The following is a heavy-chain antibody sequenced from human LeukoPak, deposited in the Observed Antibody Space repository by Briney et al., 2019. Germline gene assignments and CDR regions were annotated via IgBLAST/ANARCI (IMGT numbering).Heavy chain of an antibody. D-gene: IGHD3-22*01. Sequence: SETLSLTCTVSGGSISSSSYYWGWIRQPPGKGLEWIGSIYYSGSTYYNPSLKSRVTISVDTSKNQFSLKLSSVTAADTAVYYCARVARDKKVYDSSGYYGAWGQGTLVTVSS. CDR1: GGSISSSSYY. J-gene: IGHJ4*02. CDR2: IYYSGST. V-gene: IGHV4-39*07. CDR3: ARVARDKKVYDSSGYYGA.